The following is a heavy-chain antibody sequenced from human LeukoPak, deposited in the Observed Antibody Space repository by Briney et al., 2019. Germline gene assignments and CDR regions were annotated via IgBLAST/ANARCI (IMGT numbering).Heavy chain of an antibody. V-gene: IGHV1-18*01. CDR3: ARDCHDYGDYGFDY. CDR2: ISAYNGNT. CDR1: GYTFTSYC. D-gene: IGHD4-17*01. Sequence: ASVKVSCKASGYTFTSYCISWVRQAPGQGREWVGWISAYNGNTNYAQKLQGRVTMTTDTSTSTAYMELRSLRSDDTAVYYCARDCHDYGDYGFDYWGQGTLVTVSS. J-gene: IGHJ4*02.